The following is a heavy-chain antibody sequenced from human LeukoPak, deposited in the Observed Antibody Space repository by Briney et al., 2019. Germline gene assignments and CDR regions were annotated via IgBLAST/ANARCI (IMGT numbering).Heavy chain of an antibody. CDR3: ARGGSGTLIDY. V-gene: IGHV3-48*03. Sequence: PGGSLRLSCAVSGFNFRTYEMNWVRQIPGKGLQWVSYISSDGNTKYYADSVRGRFTISRENAKNSLYLQMNSLRAGDTAVYYCARGGSGTLIDYWGQGTLVTVSS. CDR1: GFNFRTYE. J-gene: IGHJ4*02. CDR2: ISSDGNTK. D-gene: IGHD5-12*01.